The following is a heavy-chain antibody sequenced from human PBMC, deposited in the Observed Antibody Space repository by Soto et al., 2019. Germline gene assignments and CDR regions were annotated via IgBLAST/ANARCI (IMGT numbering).Heavy chain of an antibody. D-gene: IGHD1-1*01. Sequence: EVQLVESGGGLVQPGGSLRLSCAASGFSFSSYGMHWVRQAPGTGLVWVSRVDADASGTTYAGSVKGRFSISRDNAKNTVSLQRNNLRAEDTAVYYCAGASGWKFDYWGLGVLVTVSS. V-gene: IGHV3-74*01. CDR3: AGASGWKFDY. CDR1: GFSFSSYG. CDR2: VDADASGT. J-gene: IGHJ4*02.